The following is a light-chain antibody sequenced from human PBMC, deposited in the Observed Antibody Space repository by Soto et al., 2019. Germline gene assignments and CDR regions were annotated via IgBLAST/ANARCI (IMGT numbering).Light chain of an antibody. Sequence: EIVLTQSPGTLSLSPGESVTISCRASQRGSSSYLAWYQQKPGQAPRLLIYGASSRATGIADRFSGSGSGTDFTLTTSRLGPEDFAVYSCQQYGSAPWTFGQGTKVEIK. J-gene: IGKJ1*01. CDR2: GAS. V-gene: IGKV3-20*01. CDR3: QQYGSAPWT. CDR1: QRGSSSY.